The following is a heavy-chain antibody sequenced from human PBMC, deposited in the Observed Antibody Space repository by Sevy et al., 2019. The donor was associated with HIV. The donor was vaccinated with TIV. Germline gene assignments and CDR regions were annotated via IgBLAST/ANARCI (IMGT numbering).Heavy chain of an antibody. CDR3: ARTDYYDSSGFLYFDY. CDR1: GGTFSTSP. J-gene: IGHJ4*02. CDR2: IIPLFGTT. Sequence: ASVKVSCKASGGTFSTSPINWVRQAPGQGLEWMGGIIPLFGTTKYAQKFQGRVRIIADESTSTAFLEMNKLRSEDTAVYYCARTDYYDSSGFLYFDYWGQGTLVTVSS. V-gene: IGHV1-69*13. D-gene: IGHD3-22*01.